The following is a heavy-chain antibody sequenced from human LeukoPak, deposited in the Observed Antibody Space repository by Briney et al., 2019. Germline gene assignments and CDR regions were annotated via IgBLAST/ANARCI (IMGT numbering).Heavy chain of an antibody. V-gene: IGHV4-39*07. CDR3: ARDRKYYYHMDV. Sequence: SETLSLTCTVSGGSISSGTYYWAWIRQPPGKGLEWIGTIYHSGSTYYNPSLKSRVTISVDTSKNQFSLNLTSLTAADTAIYYCARDRKYYYHMDVWGKGTTVTVSS. CDR1: GGSISSGTYY. J-gene: IGHJ6*03. D-gene: IGHD1-14*01. CDR2: IYHSGST.